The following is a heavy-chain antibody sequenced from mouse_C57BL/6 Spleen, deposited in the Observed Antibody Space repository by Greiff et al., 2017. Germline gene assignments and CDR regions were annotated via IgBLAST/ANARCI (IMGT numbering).Heavy chain of an antibody. CDR3: AREGDYDDAMDY. J-gene: IGHJ4*01. D-gene: IGHD2-4*01. V-gene: IGHV5-4*01. CDR2: ISDGGSYT. CDR1: GFTFSSYD. Sequence: EVQVVESGGGLVKPGGSLKLSCAASGFTFSSYDMSWVRQTPEKRLEWVATISDGGSYTYYPDNVKGRFTISRYNAKNNLYLQMSHLKSEDKAMYYCAREGDYDDAMDYWGQGASVTVSS.